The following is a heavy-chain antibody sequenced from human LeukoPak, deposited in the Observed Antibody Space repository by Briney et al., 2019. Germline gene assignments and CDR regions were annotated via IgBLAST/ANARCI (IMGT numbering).Heavy chain of an antibody. CDR2: ISGSGGST. V-gene: IGHV3-23*01. J-gene: IGHJ4*02. CDR3: AKNRGYSGYDPFDY. Sequence: GGSLRLSCAASGFTLSTYAMSWVRQAPGKGLEWVSAISGSGGSTYYADSVKGRFTISRDTSKHTLYLQMNSLRAEDTAIYYCAKNRGYSGYDPFDYWGQGTLVTVSS. CDR1: GFTLSTYA. D-gene: IGHD5-12*01.